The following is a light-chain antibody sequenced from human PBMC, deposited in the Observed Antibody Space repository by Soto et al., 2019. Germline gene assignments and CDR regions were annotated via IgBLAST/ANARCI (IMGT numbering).Light chain of an antibody. Sequence: EFVLTQSPGTLSLSPVERATLSCRASQTVSSDLAWYQHKPGQAPRLLIYGASTRATGIPARFSGRGSGTEFTLTISSLQSVDFAVYYCQQYDKWPQTFGQGTKVDIK. V-gene: IGKV3-15*01. J-gene: IGKJ1*01. CDR2: GAS. CDR1: QTVSSD. CDR3: QQYDKWPQT.